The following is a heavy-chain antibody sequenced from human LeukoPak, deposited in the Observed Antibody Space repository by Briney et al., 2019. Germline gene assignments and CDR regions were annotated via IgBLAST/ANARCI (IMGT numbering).Heavy chain of an antibody. D-gene: IGHD3-22*01. CDR3: ARGTYYYDSSGYSFDY. V-gene: IGHV4-38-2*02. CDR1: GYSISDGYY. Sequence: SETLSLTCTVSGYSISDGYYWDWIRQPPGKGLEWIGTIYYSGSTYQNPSLNSRVIITVDTSKKQFSLKLSSVTAADTAVYYCARGTYYYDSSGYSFDYWGQGTLVTVSS. J-gene: IGHJ4*02. CDR2: IYYSGST.